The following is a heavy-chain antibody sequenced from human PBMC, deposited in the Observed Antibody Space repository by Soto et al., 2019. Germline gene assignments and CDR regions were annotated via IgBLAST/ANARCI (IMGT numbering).Heavy chain of an antibody. CDR2: ISGSGGST. CDR1: GFTFSSYA. CDR3: AKVIGAHDAFDI. D-gene: IGHD1-26*01. V-gene: IGHV3-23*01. J-gene: IGHJ3*02. Sequence: GGSLGLSCAAYGFTFSSYAMSWVRQAPGKGLEWVSAISGSGGSTYYADSVKGRFTISRDNSKNTLYLQMNSLRAEDTAVYYCAKVIGAHDAFDIWGQGTMVTVSS.